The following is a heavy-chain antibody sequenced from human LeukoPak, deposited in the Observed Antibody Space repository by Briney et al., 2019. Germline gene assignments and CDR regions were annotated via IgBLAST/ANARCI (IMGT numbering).Heavy chain of an antibody. Sequence: GGSLRLSCAASGFTFSSYAMHWVRQAPGKGLEWVAVISYDGSNKYYADSVKGRFTISRDNSKNTLYLQMNSLRAEDTAVYYCAREYIGWQLLFGYWGQGTLVTVSS. CDR2: ISYDGSNK. J-gene: IGHJ4*02. D-gene: IGHD4-23*01. V-gene: IGHV3-30-3*01. CDR3: AREYIGWQLLFGY. CDR1: GFTFSSYA.